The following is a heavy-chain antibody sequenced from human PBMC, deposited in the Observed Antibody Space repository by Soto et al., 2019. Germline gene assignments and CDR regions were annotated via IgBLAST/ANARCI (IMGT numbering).Heavy chain of an antibody. Sequence: QVQLVQSGAEVKKPGSSVKVSCKASGGTFSSYAISWVRQAPGQGLEWMGGIIPIFGTANYAQKFQGRVTITADESTSTAYMELSSLRSEDTSVYYCAVDYYDSSGYLASKSKNYYYYGMDVWGQGTTVTVSS. V-gene: IGHV1-69*01. D-gene: IGHD3-22*01. CDR2: IIPIFGTA. CDR1: GGTFSSYA. CDR3: AVDYYDSSGYLASKSKNYYYYGMDV. J-gene: IGHJ6*02.